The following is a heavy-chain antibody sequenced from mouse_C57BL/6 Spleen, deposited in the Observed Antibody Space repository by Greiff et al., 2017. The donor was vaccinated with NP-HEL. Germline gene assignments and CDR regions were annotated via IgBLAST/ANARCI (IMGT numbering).Heavy chain of an antibody. CDR2: ISSGGSYT. CDR3: ARRYYDPSYYFDY. V-gene: IGHV5-6*02. D-gene: IGHD2-4*01. J-gene: IGHJ2*01. CDR1: GFTFSSYG. Sequence: EVKLVESGGDLVKPGGSLKLSCAASGFTFSSYGMSWVRQTPDKRLEWVATISSGGSYTYYPDSVKGRFTISRDNAKNTLYLQMSSLKSEDTAMYYCARRYYDPSYYFDYWGQGTTLTVSS.